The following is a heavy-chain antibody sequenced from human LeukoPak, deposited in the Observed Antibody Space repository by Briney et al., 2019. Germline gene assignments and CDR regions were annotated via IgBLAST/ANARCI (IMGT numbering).Heavy chain of an antibody. D-gene: IGHD4-17*01. Sequence: KSSETLSLTCTVSGGSISSSSYYWGWIRQPPGKGLEWIGSINYSGSTYYNPSLKSRVTISVDTSKNQFSLKLSSVTAADTAVYYCARGSVTPDAGYWGPGTLVTVSS. J-gene: IGHJ4*02. CDR2: INYSGST. CDR1: GGSISSSSYY. V-gene: IGHV4-39*07. CDR3: ARGSVTPDAGY.